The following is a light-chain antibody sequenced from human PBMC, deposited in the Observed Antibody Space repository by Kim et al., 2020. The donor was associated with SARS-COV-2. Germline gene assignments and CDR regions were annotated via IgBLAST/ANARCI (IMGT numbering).Light chain of an antibody. J-gene: IGKJ4*01. V-gene: IGKV3-15*01. CDR2: DIS. Sequence: VSPGEKAPRSCRARQSVSINLARYQQMPGQAPRLLIYDISTSATGIPARFSGSGSATEFALTISRLQSEDFEVYYCQQYTNWPLTFGGGTKLDIK. CDR3: QQYTNWPLT. CDR1: QSVSIN.